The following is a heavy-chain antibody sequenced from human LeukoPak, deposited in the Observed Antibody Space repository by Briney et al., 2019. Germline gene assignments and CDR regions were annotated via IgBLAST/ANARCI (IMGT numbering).Heavy chain of an antibody. D-gene: IGHD3-9*01. CDR1: GYTFTTYG. Sequence: ASVKVSCKASGYTFTTYGISWVRQAPGQGLGWMGWISAYNGNTNYAQKLQGRVSMTTDTSTSTAYMELRSLTSDDTAVYYCARDRDILTAYYMNYWGQGTLVTVSS. J-gene: IGHJ4*02. V-gene: IGHV1-18*04. CDR2: ISAYNGNT. CDR3: ARDRDILTAYYMNY.